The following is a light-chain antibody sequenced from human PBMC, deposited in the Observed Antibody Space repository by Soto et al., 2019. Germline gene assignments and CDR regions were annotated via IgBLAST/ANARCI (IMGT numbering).Light chain of an antibody. Sequence: DIQMTQSPATLSASLGEGVTITGRASQSNSSWLAWYQQKPGKAPKLLIYKASSLESGVPSRFSGSGSGTEFTLTISSLQPDDFATYYCQQYNSYSWTFGQGTKVDIK. CDR1: QSNSSW. J-gene: IGKJ1*01. CDR2: KAS. CDR3: QQYNSYSWT. V-gene: IGKV1-5*03.